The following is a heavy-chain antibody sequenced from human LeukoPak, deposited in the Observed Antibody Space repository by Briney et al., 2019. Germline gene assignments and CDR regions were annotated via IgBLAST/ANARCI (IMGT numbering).Heavy chain of an antibody. V-gene: IGHV4-34*01. Sequence: SETLCLTCAVYGGSFSGYYWSWIRQPPGKGLEWIWEINHSGSTNYNPSLKSRVTISVDTSKNQFPLKLSSVTAADTAVYYCARWEGGSYYDFDYWGQGTLVTVSS. CDR3: ARWEGGSYYDFDY. CDR1: GGSFSGYY. J-gene: IGHJ4*02. CDR2: INHSGST. D-gene: IGHD1-26*01.